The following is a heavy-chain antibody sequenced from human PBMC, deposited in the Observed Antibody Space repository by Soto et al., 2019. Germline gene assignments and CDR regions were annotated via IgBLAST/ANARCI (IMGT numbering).Heavy chain of an antibody. Sequence: PSETLSLTCTVSGGSISSYYWSWIRQPPGKGLEWIGYIYYSGSTNYNPSLKSRVTISVDTSKNQLSLKLSSVTAADTAVYYCARRYGSALDFWGQGTMVTVS. V-gene: IGHV4-59*08. CDR1: GGSISSYY. J-gene: IGHJ3*01. CDR2: IYYSGST. CDR3: ARRYGSALDF. D-gene: IGHD3-10*01.